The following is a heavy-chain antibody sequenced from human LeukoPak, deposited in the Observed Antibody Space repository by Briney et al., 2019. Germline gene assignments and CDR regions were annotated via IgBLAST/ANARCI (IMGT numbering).Heavy chain of an antibody. Sequence: PGGSLRPSCAASGFTFSASAMSWVRQAPGKGLEWVSSVSASGGHTYYADSVKGRFSVSRDNSKNVLYLQMNTLKGEETAIYYCAKMDDSWTGSFDNWFDRWGQGTLVTVSP. D-gene: IGHD3/OR15-3a*01. CDR3: AKMDDSWTGSFDNWFDR. CDR1: GFTFSASA. V-gene: IGHV3-23*01. CDR2: VSASGGHT. J-gene: IGHJ5*02.